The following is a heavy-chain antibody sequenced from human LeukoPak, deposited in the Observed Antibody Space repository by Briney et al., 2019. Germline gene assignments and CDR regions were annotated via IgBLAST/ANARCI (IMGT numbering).Heavy chain of an antibody. CDR3: ALNWYYDILTGYLEA. D-gene: IGHD3-9*01. CDR1: GYTFTGYY. V-gene: IGHV1-2*06. CDR2: INPNSGGT. Sequence: ASVKVSCKASGYTFTGYYMHWVRQAPGQGLEWMGRINPNSGGTNYAQKFQGRVTMTRDTSISTASMELSRLRSEDTAVYYCALNWYYDILTGYLEAWGQGTLVTASP. J-gene: IGHJ5*02.